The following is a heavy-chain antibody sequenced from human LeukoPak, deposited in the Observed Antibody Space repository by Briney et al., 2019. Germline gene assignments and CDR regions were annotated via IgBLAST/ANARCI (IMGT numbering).Heavy chain of an antibody. CDR1: GFTLSSYA. D-gene: IGHD2-15*01. CDR3: AKVGEDIVVVVAAYFDY. Sequence: GGSLRLSCAASGFTLSSYAMSWVRQAPGKGLEWVSAISGSGGSTYYADSVKGRFTISRDNSKNTLYLQMNSLRAEDTAVYYCAKVGEDIVVVVAAYFDYWGQGTLVTVSS. CDR2: ISGSGGST. V-gene: IGHV3-23*01. J-gene: IGHJ4*02.